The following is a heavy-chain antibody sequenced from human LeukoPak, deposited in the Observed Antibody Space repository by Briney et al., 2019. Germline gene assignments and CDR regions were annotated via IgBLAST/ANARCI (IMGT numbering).Heavy chain of an antibody. CDR3: ARQGYDILTHPRYYYYGMDV. J-gene: IGHJ6*02. CDR2: TIPIFGTA. Sequence: SVKVSCKASGGTFSSYAISWVRQAPGQGLEWMGGTIPIFGTANYAQKFQGRVTITADESTSTAYMELSSLRSEDTAVYYCARQGYDILTHPRYYYYGMDVWGQGTTVTVSS. D-gene: IGHD3-9*01. CDR1: GGTFSSYA. V-gene: IGHV1-69*13.